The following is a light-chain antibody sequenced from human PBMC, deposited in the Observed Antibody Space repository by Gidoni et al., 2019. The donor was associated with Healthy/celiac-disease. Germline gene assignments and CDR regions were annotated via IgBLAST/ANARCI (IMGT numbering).Light chain of an antibody. J-gene: IGLJ2*01. Sequence: QSVLTQPPSVSGAPGQRVTISCTGRSSNIGAGYDVHWYQQLPGKAPKLLIYGNSNRPSGVPDRFSGAKSGTSASLAITGLQAEDEADYYCQSYDSSLSVYVVFGGGTKLTVL. CDR3: QSYDSSLSVYVV. CDR1: SSNIGAGYD. V-gene: IGLV1-40*01. CDR2: GNS.